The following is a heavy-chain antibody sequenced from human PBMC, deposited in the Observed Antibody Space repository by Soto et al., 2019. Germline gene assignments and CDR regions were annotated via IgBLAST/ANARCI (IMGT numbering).Heavy chain of an antibody. Sequence: ASVKVSCKASGYTFTGYYMHWVRQDPGQGLEWMGWINPNSGGTNYAQKFQGWVTMTRDTSISTAYMELSRLRSDDTAVYYCASLYYGSGNAFDIWGQGTMVTVSS. V-gene: IGHV1-2*04. J-gene: IGHJ3*02. CDR1: GYTFTGYY. CDR2: INPNSGGT. D-gene: IGHD3-10*01. CDR3: ASLYYGSGNAFDI.